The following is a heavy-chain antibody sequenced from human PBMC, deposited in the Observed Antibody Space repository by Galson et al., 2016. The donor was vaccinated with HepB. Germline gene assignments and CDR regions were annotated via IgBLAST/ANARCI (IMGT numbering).Heavy chain of an antibody. CDR1: GGTLSTFA. D-gene: IGHD2-15*01. Sequence: SVKVSCKASGGTLSTFAISWVRQAPGQGLEWMGGIMPKLGPANYAQQFQDRVTIIADESTNTAYMELSSLRSEETAVYYCARMVGYCGGNRCSPYYWGQGTLVTVSS. J-gene: IGHJ4*02. V-gene: IGHV1-69*13. CDR3: ARMVGYCGGNRCSPYY. CDR2: IMPKLGPA.